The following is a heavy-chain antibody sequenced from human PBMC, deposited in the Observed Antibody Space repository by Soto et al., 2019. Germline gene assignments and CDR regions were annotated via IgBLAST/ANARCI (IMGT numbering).Heavy chain of an antibody. V-gene: IGHV3-48*01. Sequence: EVQLVESGGGLVQPGGSLRLSCVASGFAFSDFTMNWVRQAPGKGLEWLSYISTSTSTIYYADSVKGRFTISRDNAKNSLYLQINSLRAEDTAVYYCATTTPRYTYGYPSYYYGMDVWGQGTTVTVSS. CDR1: GFAFSDFT. J-gene: IGHJ6*02. D-gene: IGHD5-18*01. CDR2: ISTSTSTI. CDR3: ATTTPRYTYGYPSYYYGMDV.